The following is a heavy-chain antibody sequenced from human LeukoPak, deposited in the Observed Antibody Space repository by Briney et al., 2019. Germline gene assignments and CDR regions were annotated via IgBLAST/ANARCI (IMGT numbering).Heavy chain of an antibody. CDR1: GFTFSSYA. Sequence: GGSLRLSCAASGFTFSSYAMSWVRQAPGKGLEWVSAISGSGGSTYYADSVKGRFTISRDNSKNTLYLQMNSLRAEDTAVYYCAKGYCSSTSCYYYYMDVWGKGTTVTISS. V-gene: IGHV3-23*01. D-gene: IGHD2-2*01. CDR2: ISGSGGST. J-gene: IGHJ6*03. CDR3: AKGYCSSTSCYYYYMDV.